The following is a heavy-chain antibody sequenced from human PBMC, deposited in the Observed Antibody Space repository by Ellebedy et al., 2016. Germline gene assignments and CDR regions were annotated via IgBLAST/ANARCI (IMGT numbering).Heavy chain of an antibody. V-gene: IGHV4-59*13. J-gene: IGHJ2*01. Sequence: SETLSLXXTVSGGSISSYYWSWIRQPPGKGLEWIGYIYYSGSTNYNPSLKSRVTISVDTSKNQFSLKLSSVTAADTAVYYCARDGYWYFDLWGRGTLVTVSS. CDR2: IYYSGST. CDR3: ARDGYWYFDL. CDR1: GGSISSYY.